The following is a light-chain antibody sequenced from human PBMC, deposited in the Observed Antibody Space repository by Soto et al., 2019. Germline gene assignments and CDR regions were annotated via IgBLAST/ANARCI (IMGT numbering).Light chain of an antibody. CDR3: NSYTSKSTGV. V-gene: IGLV2-14*01. CDR2: EVS. J-gene: IGLJ1*01. Sequence: QSALTQPASVSGSPGQSNTISCTGTSSDVGGYNYVSWYQQHPGKAPKLIIYEVSNRPSGVSNRFSGSKSGNTASLTISGLQAEDEADYYCNSYTSKSTGVFGTGTKVTVL. CDR1: SSDVGGYNY.